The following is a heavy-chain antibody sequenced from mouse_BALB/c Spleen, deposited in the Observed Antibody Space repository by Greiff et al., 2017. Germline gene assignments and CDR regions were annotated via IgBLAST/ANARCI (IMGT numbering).Heavy chain of an antibody. D-gene: IGHD3-3*01. J-gene: IGHJ3*01. CDR1: GDSITSGY. CDR2: ISYSGST. V-gene: IGHV3-8*02. CDR3: ARFGGQLGLSWFAY. Sequence: DVKLVESGPSLVKPSQTLSLTCSVTGDSITSGYWNWIRKFPGNKLEYMGYISYSGSTYYNPSLKSRISITRDTSKNQYYLQLNSVTTEDTATYYCARFGGQLGLSWFAYWGQGTLVTVSA.